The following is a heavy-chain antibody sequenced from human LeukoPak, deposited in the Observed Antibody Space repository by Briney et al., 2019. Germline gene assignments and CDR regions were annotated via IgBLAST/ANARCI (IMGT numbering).Heavy chain of an antibody. V-gene: IGHV1-69*01. Sequence: SVKVSCKASGGTFISYAISWVRQAPGQGLEWMGGIIPIFGTANYAQKFQGRVTITADESTSTAYMELSSLRSEDTAVYYCARPPEYYYDSSGYPTVFDYWGQGTLVTVSS. CDR1: GGTFISYA. J-gene: IGHJ4*02. CDR2: IIPIFGTA. D-gene: IGHD3-22*01. CDR3: ARPPEYYYDSSGYPTVFDY.